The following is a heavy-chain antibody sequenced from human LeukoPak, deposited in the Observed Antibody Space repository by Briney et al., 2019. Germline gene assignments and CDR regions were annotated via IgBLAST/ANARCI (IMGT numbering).Heavy chain of an antibody. J-gene: IGHJ4*02. CDR3: AKDLGGNYDY. Sequence: GGSLRLSCAASGFTFSSYWMSWVRQAPGKGLEWVANIKQDGSEKYYVDSVKGRFTISRDNAKNSLYLQMNNLRVDDTAVYYCAKDLGGNYDYWGQGTLVTVSS. CDR2: IKQDGSEK. CDR1: GFTFSSYW. V-gene: IGHV3-7*01. D-gene: IGHD1-7*01.